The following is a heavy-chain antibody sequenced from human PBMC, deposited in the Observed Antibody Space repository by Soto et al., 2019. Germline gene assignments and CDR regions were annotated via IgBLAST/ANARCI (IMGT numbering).Heavy chain of an antibody. D-gene: IGHD6-19*01. CDR3: TGHGYSSGYVDL. Sequence: GGSLRLSCTASGFTFGDYAMSWFRQAPGKGLEWVGFIRSKAYGGTTEYAASVKGRFTISRDDSKSIAYLQMNSLKTEDTAVYYCTGHGYSSGYVDLWGRGTLVTVSS. CDR2: IRSKAYGGTT. CDR1: GFTFGDYA. J-gene: IGHJ2*01. V-gene: IGHV3-49*03.